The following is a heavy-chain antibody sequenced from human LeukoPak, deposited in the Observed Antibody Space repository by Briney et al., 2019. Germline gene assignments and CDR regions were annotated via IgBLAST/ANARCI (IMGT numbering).Heavy chain of an antibody. CDR3: ARQAGSYSFYYFDY. CDR1: GGSISSGSYY. V-gene: IGHV4-61*01. CDR2: IYYNGDT. D-gene: IGHD2-21*01. J-gene: IGHJ4*02. Sequence: SETLSLTCTVSGGSISSGSYYWSWIRQPPGKGLEWIGYIYYNGDTNYNPSLKSRVTISVDTSKNQFSLKLSSVTAADTAVYYCARQAGSYSFYYFDYRGQGTLVTVSS.